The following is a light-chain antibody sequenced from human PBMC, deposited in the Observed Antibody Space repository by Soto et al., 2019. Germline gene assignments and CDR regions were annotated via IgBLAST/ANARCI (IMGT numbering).Light chain of an antibody. CDR2: AAS. CDR1: QSINNY. V-gene: IGKV1-39*01. J-gene: IGKJ5*01. Sequence: DIQMTQSPGALSASVGDRGTIACRASQSINNYLNWHQQRPGKAPNLLIYAASTLHSGAPSRFSGGGSGTAFTITISNLQPEAFANYYCQQSYPVTRTFGQGTRLEIK. CDR3: QQSYPVTRT.